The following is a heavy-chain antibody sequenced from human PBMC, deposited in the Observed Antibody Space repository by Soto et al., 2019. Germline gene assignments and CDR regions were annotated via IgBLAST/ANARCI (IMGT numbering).Heavy chain of an antibody. CDR3: ARDRGTYGLNPPDY. CDR1: GYTFTTYS. Sequence: GVSVKVSCKASGYTFTTYSMHWARQAPGQGLEWMGWINPNSGGTNYAQKFQGWVTLTRDTSISTFYMELSSLKADDTAVYYCARDRGTYGLNPPDYWGQGTPVTVSS. CDR2: INPNSGGT. V-gene: IGHV1-2*04. J-gene: IGHJ4*02. D-gene: IGHD3-10*01.